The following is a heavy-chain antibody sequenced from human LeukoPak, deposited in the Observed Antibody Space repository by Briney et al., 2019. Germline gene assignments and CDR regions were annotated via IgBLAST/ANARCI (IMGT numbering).Heavy chain of an antibody. CDR1: GFTFSNYW. J-gene: IGHJ5*02. Sequence: QSGGSLRLSCAASGFTFSNYWMHWVRQAPGKGLVWVSRINSDGINTSYADSVKGRFTISRDNAKNTLNLQMNSLRAEDTAVYCCARDLGQYYDTSDNWFDPWGQGTLVTVSS. D-gene: IGHD3-22*01. CDR2: INSDGINT. V-gene: IGHV3-74*01. CDR3: ARDLGQYYDTSDNWFDP.